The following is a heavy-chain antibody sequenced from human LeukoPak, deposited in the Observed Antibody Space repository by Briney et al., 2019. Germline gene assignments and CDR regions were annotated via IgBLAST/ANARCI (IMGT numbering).Heavy chain of an antibody. D-gene: IGHD3-9*01. CDR1: GGSISSYY. V-gene: IGHV4-59*08. CDR2: IYHGGST. J-gene: IGHJ3*02. CDR3: ARVAERTWLPYDAAFDI. Sequence: SETLSLTCTVSGGSISSYYWSWIRQPAGKGLEWIGTIYHGGSTYYNPSLESRVTISLDTSKNHFSLNLTSVTAADTAMYYCARVAERTWLPYDAAFDIWGLGTMVTVSS.